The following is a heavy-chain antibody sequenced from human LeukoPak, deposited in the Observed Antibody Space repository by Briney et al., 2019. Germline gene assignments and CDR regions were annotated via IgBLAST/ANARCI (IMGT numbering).Heavy chain of an antibody. CDR2: IIPIFGTA. CDR1: GGTFSSYA. Sequence: ASVKVSCKASGGTFSSYAISWVRQAPGQGLEWMGGIIPIFGTASYAQKFQGRVTITTDESTSTAYMELSSLGSEDTAVYYCARGLAPETHSVTRNWFDPWGQGTLVTVSS. D-gene: IGHD4-17*01. CDR3: ARGLAPETHSVTRNWFDP. J-gene: IGHJ5*02. V-gene: IGHV1-69*05.